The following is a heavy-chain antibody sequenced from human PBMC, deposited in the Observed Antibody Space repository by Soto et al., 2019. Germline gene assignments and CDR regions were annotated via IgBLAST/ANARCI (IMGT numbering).Heavy chain of an antibody. J-gene: IGHJ4*02. V-gene: IGHV5-10-1*01. D-gene: IGHD3-10*01. CDR3: ARLDVSGPPH. Sequence: PGEALKISCKGSGYSFTTYWISWVRQMPGKGLEWMGRIDPSDSYTNYSPSFQGHVTISADKSISTAYLQWSSLKASDTAMYYWARLDVSGPPHWGQGTLVTVSS. CDR1: GYSFTTYW. CDR2: IDPSDSYT.